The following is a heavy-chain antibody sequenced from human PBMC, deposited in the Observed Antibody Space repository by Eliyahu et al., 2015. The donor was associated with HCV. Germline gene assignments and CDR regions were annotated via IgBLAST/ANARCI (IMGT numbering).Heavy chain of an antibody. CDR3: AKGGYTSVYDY. V-gene: IGHV3-23*01. CDR2: IRASGGDT. Sequence: EVQVLESGGDLVQPGGSLRLSCAASGFPFXSYSMSWVRQTPGKGLEWVSTIRASGGDTYYADSVKSRFTISRDNSKNTLSLQMNSLRAEDTAVYYCAKGGYTSVYDYWGQGTLVTVSS. CDR1: GFPFXSYS. D-gene: IGHD6-19*01. J-gene: IGHJ4*02.